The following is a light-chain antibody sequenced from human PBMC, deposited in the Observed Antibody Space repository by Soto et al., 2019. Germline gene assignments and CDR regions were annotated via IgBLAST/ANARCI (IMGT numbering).Light chain of an antibody. J-gene: IGLJ2*01. CDR1: NSNIGAGYA. CDR2: GNS. Sequence: QAVVTQPPSVSGAPGQRVTISCTGSNSNIGAGYAVHWYQQLPGTAPKLLIYGNSNRPSGVPDRFSGSKSGTSASLAITGLQAEDEADYYCQSYDSSLSGSMVFGGGTKLTVL. V-gene: IGLV1-40*01. CDR3: QSYDSSLSGSMV.